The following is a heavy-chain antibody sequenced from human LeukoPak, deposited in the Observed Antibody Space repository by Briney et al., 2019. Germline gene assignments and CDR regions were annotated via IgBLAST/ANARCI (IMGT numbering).Heavy chain of an antibody. D-gene: IGHD3-3*01. Sequence: SEALSLTCAVYGGSFSGYYWSWIRQPPGKGLEWIGEINHSGSTNYNPSLKSRVTISVDTSKNQFSLKLSSVTAADTAVYYCARRGPYDFWSGYSKGTLDYWGQGTLVTVSS. CDR1: GGSFSGYY. J-gene: IGHJ4*02. CDR3: ARRGPYDFWSGYSKGTLDY. V-gene: IGHV4-34*01. CDR2: INHSGST.